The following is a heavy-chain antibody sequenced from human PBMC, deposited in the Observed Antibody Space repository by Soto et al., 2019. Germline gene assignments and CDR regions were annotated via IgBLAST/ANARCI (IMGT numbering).Heavy chain of an antibody. J-gene: IGHJ6*03. CDR1: GFSLSTSGMC. V-gene: IGHV2-70*11. CDR3: ARIDVYCSGGSCLLGPMDF. Sequence: GSGPTLVNPTQTLTLTCTFSGFSLSTSGMCVSWSRQPSGKALEWLARIDWDDDKYYSTSLKTRLTISKDTSKNQVVLTMTNMDPVDTATYYCARIDVYCSGGSCLLGPMDFRGKRTTVTVSS. D-gene: IGHD2-15*01. CDR2: IDWDDDK.